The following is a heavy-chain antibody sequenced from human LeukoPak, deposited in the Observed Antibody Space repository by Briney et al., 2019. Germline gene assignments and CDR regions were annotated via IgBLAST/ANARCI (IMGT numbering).Heavy chain of an antibody. CDR2: INHSGST. J-gene: IGHJ5*02. V-gene: IGHV4-34*01. CDR3: ARGEDIVVVPAAIWFDP. D-gene: IGHD2-2*01. Sequence: SETLSLTCAVSGGSFSGYYWSWIRQPPGKGLEWIGEINHSGSTNYNPSLKSRVTISLDTSKNQFSLKLSSVTAADTAVYYCARGEDIVVVPAAIWFDPWGQGTLVTVSS. CDR1: GGSFSGYY.